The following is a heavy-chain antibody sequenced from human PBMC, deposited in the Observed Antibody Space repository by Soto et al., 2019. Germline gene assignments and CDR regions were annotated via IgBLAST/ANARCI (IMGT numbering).Heavy chain of an antibody. V-gene: IGHV4-59*01. J-gene: IGHJ3*02. Sequence: SETLSLTCTVSGGSISSYYWSWIRQPPGKGLEWSGYIYYSGSTNYNPSLMSRVTISVDTSKNQFSLKLSSVTAADTAVYYCARDHPVAAAADAHAFDIWGQGTMVTVSS. CDR2: IYYSGST. D-gene: IGHD2-2*01. CDR1: GGSISSYY. CDR3: ARDHPVAAAADAHAFDI.